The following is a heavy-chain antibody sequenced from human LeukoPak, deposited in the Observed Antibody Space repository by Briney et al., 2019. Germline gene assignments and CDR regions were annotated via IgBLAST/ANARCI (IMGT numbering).Heavy chain of an antibody. J-gene: IGHJ3*02. CDR1: GFTFRSYS. Sequence: GGSLRLSCAASGFTFRSYSMNWVRQAPGKGLEWVSYISSSISTVYYADSVKGRFTISRDNSKNTLYLQMNSLRAEDTAVYYCAKDFQLDAGAFDIWGQGTMVTVSS. CDR3: AKDFQLDAGAFDI. CDR2: ISSSISTV. D-gene: IGHD1-1*01. V-gene: IGHV3-48*01.